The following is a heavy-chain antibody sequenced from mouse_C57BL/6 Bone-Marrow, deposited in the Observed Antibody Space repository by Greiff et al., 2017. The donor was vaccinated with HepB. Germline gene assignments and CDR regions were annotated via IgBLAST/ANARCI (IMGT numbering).Heavy chain of an antibody. V-gene: IGHV1-50*01. CDR3: ARYYGSRYWYFDV. Sequence: QVQLQQPGAELVKPGASVKLSCKASGYTFTSYWMQWVKQRPGQGLEWIGEIDPSDSYTNYNQKFKGKATLTVDTSASTAYMQLSSLTSEDSAVYYCARYYGSRYWYFDVWGTGTTVTVSS. J-gene: IGHJ1*03. CDR1: GYTFTSYW. D-gene: IGHD1-1*01. CDR2: IDPSDSYT.